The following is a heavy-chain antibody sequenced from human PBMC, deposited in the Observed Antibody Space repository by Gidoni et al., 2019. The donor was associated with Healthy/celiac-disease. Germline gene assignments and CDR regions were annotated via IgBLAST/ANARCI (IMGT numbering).Heavy chain of an antibody. CDR3: ARSEIAYGGKRGGEFDY. Sequence: QVQLQESGPGLVKPSQTLSTTCTVSGGSISSGGYSWSWIRQHQGKGLDGSGYIYYSGSTYYNPSLKSRVPISVDTSKNQFSLKLSSVTAADTAVYYCARSEIAYGGKRGGEFDYWGQGTLVTVSS. J-gene: IGHJ4*02. V-gene: IGHV4-31*03. CDR1: GGSISSGGYS. CDR2: IYYSGST. D-gene: IGHD4-17*01.